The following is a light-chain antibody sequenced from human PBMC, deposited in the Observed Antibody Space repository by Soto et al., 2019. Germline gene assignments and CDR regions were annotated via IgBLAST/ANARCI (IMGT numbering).Light chain of an antibody. CDR2: ADS. Sequence: AIQLTLSPSSLSASVGDRVTITCRASQVITSALAWYQQKPGKAPNLLIYADSSLKSGVTSRFSDSGSGTDLTVTISSLHPEDFATYYSQQVNSYDITFGQGTGLETK. CDR3: QQVNSYDIT. CDR1: QVITSA. V-gene: IGKV1-13*02. J-gene: IGKJ5*01.